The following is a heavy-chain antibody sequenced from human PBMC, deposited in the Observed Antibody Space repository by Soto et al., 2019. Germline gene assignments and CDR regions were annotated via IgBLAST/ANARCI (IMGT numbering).Heavy chain of an antibody. V-gene: IGHV3-23*01. CDR3: AKVPLRPYYFAY. J-gene: IGHJ4*02. CDR1: GFIFNNYA. CDR2: ISACGVST. D-gene: IGHD4-17*01. Sequence: EVQLLDSGGGLAQPGGFLRVSCAASGFIFNNYAMNWVSQAAGEGLQWVAGISACGVSTYYPDSVKGRFIISRDNPKNTLFLQMNSLRAEDTAIYYGAKVPLRPYYFAYWGLGTLVTVSS.